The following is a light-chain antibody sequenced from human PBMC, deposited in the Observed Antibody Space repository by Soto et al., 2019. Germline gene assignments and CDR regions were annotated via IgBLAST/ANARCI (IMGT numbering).Light chain of an antibody. CDR3: SSYAGSDNWV. CDR2: EVS. J-gene: IGLJ3*02. V-gene: IGLV2-8*01. CDR1: SSDVGYDS. Sequence: QSALTQPPSASGSPGQSVTISCTGTSSDVGYDSVSWYQQHPGKAPKLMIYEVSKRPSGVPDRFSGSKSGNTASPTVSGLRAEDEADYYCSSYAGSDNWVFGGGTKLTVL.